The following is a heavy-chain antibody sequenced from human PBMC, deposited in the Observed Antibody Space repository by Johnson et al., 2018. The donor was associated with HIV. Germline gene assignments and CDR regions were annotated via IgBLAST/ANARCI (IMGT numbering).Heavy chain of an antibody. CDR2: IYSSGTT. CDR1: GFTVSSSY. J-gene: IGHJ3*02. V-gene: IGHV3-66*02. CDR3: TRRSPYDAFDI. Sequence: EVQLVESGGGLVQPGGSLRLSCAASGFTVSSSYLTWVRQAPGKGLEWVSLIYSSGTTDYADSVQGRFTISRDNSKNTLYLQMNSLRAEDTAVYYCTRRSPYDAFDIWGQGTMVTVSS.